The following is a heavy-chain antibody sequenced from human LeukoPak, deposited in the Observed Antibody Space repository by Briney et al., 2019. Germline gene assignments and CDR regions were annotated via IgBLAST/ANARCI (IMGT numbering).Heavy chain of an antibody. V-gene: IGHV3-23*01. D-gene: IGHD6-6*01. J-gene: IGHJ4*02. CDR3: VKVDGSSLSRARFDY. CDR1: GFPFSSYA. Sequence: GGSLTLSCAASGFPFSSYAVNWVRQAPGKGLEWVSAISGGGDFIYYAECVKGRFTISRDNSKSTVYLQMNSLRDEDTDIYYWVKVDGSSLSRARFDYWGPGTLVSVSS. CDR2: ISGGGDFI.